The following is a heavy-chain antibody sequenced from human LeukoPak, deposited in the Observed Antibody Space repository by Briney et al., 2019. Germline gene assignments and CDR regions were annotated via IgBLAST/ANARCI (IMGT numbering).Heavy chain of an antibody. CDR3: AKDRNDYYDSSGSDS. J-gene: IGHJ4*02. CDR1: GFTFSNYA. Sequence: GGSLRLSCAASGFTFSNYAMSWVRQAPGMGLEWVSAISGSGGYTSYTASVKGRFTISRDNSKNTLFLHMNSLRAEDTAVYYCAKDRNDYYDSSGSDSWGQGTLVTVSS. D-gene: IGHD3-22*01. V-gene: IGHV3-23*01. CDR2: ISGSGGYT.